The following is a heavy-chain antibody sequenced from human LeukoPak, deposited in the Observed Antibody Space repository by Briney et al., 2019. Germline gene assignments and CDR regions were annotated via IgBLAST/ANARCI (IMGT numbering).Heavy chain of an antibody. CDR3: ARTTEGGYTYNYFYYYYMDV. CDR2: IYYSGST. Sequence: PSETLSLTCTVSGGSISSFYWSWIRQPPGKGLEWIGYIYYSGSTNYNPSLKSRVTISVDTSKNQFSLKLSSVTAADTAVYYCARTTEGGYTYNYFYYYYMDVWGKGTTVTVSS. D-gene: IGHD5-18*01. J-gene: IGHJ6*03. CDR1: GGSISSFY. V-gene: IGHV4-59*01.